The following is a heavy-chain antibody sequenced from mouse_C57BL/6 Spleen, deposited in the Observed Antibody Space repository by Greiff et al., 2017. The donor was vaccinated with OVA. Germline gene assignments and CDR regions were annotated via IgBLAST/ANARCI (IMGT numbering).Heavy chain of an antibody. CDR3: ARGNYDGAMDY. Sequence: EVHLVESGGDLVKPGGSLKLSCAASGFTFSSYGMSWVRQTPDKRLEWVATISSGGSYTYYPDSVKGRFTISRDNAKNTLYLQMSSLKSEDTARDCCARGNYDGAMDYWGQGTSVTVSS. J-gene: IGHJ4*01. CDR2: ISSGGSYT. CDR1: GFTFSSYG. V-gene: IGHV5-6*01. D-gene: IGHD2-4*01.